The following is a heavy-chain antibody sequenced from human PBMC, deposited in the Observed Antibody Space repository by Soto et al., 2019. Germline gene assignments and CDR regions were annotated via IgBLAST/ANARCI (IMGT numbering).Heavy chain of an antibody. CDR2: ISSSSSTI. Sequence: PGGSLRLSCAASGFTFSSYSMNWVRQAPGKGLEWVSYISSSSSTIYYADSVKGRFTISRDNAKNSLYLQMNSLRAEDTAVYYCARNKNPYVDTAIVTLFSAFDIWGQGTMVTVSS. V-gene: IGHV3-48*01. CDR1: GFTFSSYS. CDR3: ARNKNPYVDTAIVTLFSAFDI. J-gene: IGHJ3*02. D-gene: IGHD5-18*01.